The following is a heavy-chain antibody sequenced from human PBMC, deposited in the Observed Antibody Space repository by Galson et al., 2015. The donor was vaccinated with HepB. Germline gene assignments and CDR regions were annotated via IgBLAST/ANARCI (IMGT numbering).Heavy chain of an antibody. J-gene: IGHJ5*02. CDR1: GFTFSSYG. Sequence: SLRLPCAASGFTFSSYGMHWVRQAPGKGLEWVAVIWYDGSNKYYADSVKGRFTISRDNSKNTLYLQMNSLRAEDTAVYYCARDRSPIFWSGYFPTANWFDPWGQGTLVTVSS. D-gene: IGHD3-3*01. V-gene: IGHV3-33*01. CDR2: IWYDGSNK. CDR3: ARDRSPIFWSGYFPTANWFDP.